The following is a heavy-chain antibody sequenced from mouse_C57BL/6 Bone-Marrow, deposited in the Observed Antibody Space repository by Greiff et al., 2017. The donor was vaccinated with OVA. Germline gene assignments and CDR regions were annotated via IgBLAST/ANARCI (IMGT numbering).Heavy chain of an antibody. J-gene: IGHJ2*01. CDR3: ARSGGPTVVAKDY. CDR2: ILPGSDST. Sequence: QVQLQQSGAELMKPGASVKLSCKATGYTFTGYWIEWVKQRPGHGLEWIGEILPGSDSTNYNEKFKGKATFTADTSSNTAYMQLSSLTTEDSAIYYCARSGGPTVVAKDYWGQGTTLTVSS. D-gene: IGHD1-1*01. CDR1: GYTFTGYW. V-gene: IGHV1-9*01.